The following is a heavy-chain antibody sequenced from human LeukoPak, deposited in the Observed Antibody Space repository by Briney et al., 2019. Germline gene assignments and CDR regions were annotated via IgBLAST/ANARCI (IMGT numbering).Heavy chain of an antibody. J-gene: IGHJ4*02. Sequence: SETLSLTCSVSDGSISRSSYYWGGVRHPPGRGLEWIGIVDYSGSTDYNPSLKSRVTISVNTSKRQFSLKLRSVTAADTAVYYCARRTVIRGELFDYWGQGTLVTVSS. V-gene: IGHV4-39*01. CDR3: ARRTVIRGELFDY. CDR1: DGSISRSSYY. CDR2: VDYSGST. D-gene: IGHD3-10*01.